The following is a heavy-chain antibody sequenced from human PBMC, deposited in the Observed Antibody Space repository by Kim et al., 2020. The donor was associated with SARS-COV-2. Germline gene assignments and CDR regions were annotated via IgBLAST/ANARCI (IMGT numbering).Heavy chain of an antibody. D-gene: IGHD3-3*01. J-gene: IGHJ3*02. CDR3: ARGSITIFGVFIGTDAFDI. Sequence: ASVKVSCKASGYTFTSYAMHWVRQAPGQRLEWMGWINAGNGNTKYSQKFQGRVTITRDTSASTAYMELSSLRSEDTAVYYCARGSITIFGVFIGTDAFDIWGQGTMVTVSS. CDR1: GYTFTSYA. CDR2: INAGNGNT. V-gene: IGHV1-3*01.